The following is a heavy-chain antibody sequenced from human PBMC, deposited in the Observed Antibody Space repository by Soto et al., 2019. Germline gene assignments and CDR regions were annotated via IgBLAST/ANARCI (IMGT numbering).Heavy chain of an antibody. D-gene: IGHD6-6*01. CDR3: ARGMYSSSSRNYYYYYYMDV. CDR1: GYTFTGYY. V-gene: IGHV1-2*04. Sequence: QVQLVQSGAEVKKPGASVKVSCKASGYTFTGYYMHWVRQAPGQGLEWMGWINPNSGGTNYAQKFQGWVTMTRYTSISTAYMELSRLRSDDTAVYYCARGMYSSSSRNYYYYYYMDVWGKGTTVTVSS. J-gene: IGHJ6*03. CDR2: INPNSGGT.